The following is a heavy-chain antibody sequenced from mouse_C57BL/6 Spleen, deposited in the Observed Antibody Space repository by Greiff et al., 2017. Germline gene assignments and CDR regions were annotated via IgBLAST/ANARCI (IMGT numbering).Heavy chain of an antibody. Sequence: QVQLQQPGAELVKPGASVKLSCKASGYTFTSYWMPWVKPRPGQGLEWIGMIHPNSGSTNYHEQFKSKATLTVDKSSNTAYMQLSSLTSEDSAVYYGARWGTTVVEGYFDYWGQGTTLTVSS. CDR3: ARWGTTVVEGYFDY. CDR2: IHPNSGST. CDR1: GYTFTSYW. V-gene: IGHV1-64*01. J-gene: IGHJ2*01. D-gene: IGHD1-1*01.